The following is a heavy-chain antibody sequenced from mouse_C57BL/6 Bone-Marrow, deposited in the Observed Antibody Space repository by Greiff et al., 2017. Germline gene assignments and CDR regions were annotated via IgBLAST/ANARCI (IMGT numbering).Heavy chain of an antibody. V-gene: IGHV5-17*01. D-gene: IGHD1-1*01. CDR2: ISSGSSTI. Sequence: EVKLMESGGGLVKPGGSLKLSCAASGFTFSDYGMHWVRQAPEKGLEWVAYISSGSSTIYYAETVKGRFTISRDNAKNTLFLQMTSLRSEDTAMYYCARETVCSSYFDYWGQGTTLTVSS. CDR1: GFTFSDYG. CDR3: ARETVCSSYFDY. J-gene: IGHJ2*01.